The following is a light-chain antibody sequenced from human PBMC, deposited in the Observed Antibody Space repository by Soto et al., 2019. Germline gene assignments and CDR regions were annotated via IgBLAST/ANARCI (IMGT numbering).Light chain of an antibody. Sequence: EIVLTQSPATLSLSPGERATLSCRASQSVSKYSVWYQQKPAQAPRLLIYDASNRATGIPARFSGSGSGTDFTLTISSLEPEDFAVYYCQQRSDWPPTFGGGTKVEIK. J-gene: IGKJ4*01. CDR2: DAS. CDR1: QSVSKY. V-gene: IGKV3-11*01. CDR3: QQRSDWPPT.